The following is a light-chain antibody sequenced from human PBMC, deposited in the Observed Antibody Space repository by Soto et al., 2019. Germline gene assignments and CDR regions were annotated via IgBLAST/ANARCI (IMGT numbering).Light chain of an antibody. CDR2: EVR. CDR1: SSDVGAYNY. J-gene: IGLJ1*01. CDR3: SSYGSTSARCV. Sequence: QSVLAQPASVSGSPGQSITISCTGTSSDVGAYNYVSWYQQHPGKAPKLMIYEVRGRPSGVSNRFSGSKSGNTASLTISGLQAEDEGDYFCSSYGSTSARCVFGTGTKLTVL. V-gene: IGLV2-14*01.